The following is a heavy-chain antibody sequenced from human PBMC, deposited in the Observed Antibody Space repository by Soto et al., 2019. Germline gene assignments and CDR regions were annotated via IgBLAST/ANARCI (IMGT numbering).Heavy chain of an antibody. D-gene: IGHD6-19*01. Sequence: EVQLVQSGAEVKKPGESLKISCKGSGYSFISYWIGWVRQMPGKGLEWMGTIYPGDSDTRYSPSFQGQVTISADKSISTAYLQCSSLKASDTAMYYCAREVAGQRVYFPHWGQGTLVTVSS. V-gene: IGHV5-51*03. CDR1: GYSFISYW. CDR2: IYPGDSDT. J-gene: IGHJ1*01. CDR3: AREVAGQRVYFPH.